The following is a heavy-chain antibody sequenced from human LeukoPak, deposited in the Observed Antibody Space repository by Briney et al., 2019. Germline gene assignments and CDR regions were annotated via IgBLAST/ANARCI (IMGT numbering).Heavy chain of an antibody. CDR1: GFTFSSYA. CDR3: ARDTESRNYYGSVHAFDI. V-gene: IGHV3-30-3*01. D-gene: IGHD3-10*01. Sequence: GRSLRLSCAASGFTFSSYAMHWVRQAPGKGLEWVAVISYDGSNKYYADSVKGRFTISRDNSKNTLYLQMNSLRAEDTAVYYCARDTESRNYYGSVHAFDIWGQGTMVTVSS. J-gene: IGHJ3*02. CDR2: ISYDGSNK.